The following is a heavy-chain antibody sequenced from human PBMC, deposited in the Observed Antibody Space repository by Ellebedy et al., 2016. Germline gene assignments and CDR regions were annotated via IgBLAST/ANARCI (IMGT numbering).Heavy chain of an antibody. V-gene: IGHV3-15*01. Sequence: GGSLRLSXAASGFTFSDAWMSWVRQAPGKGLEWVGRIKSNTGDGTTDYAAPAKGRFTASRDDSKNTLYLQMNSLKTEDTAIYYCTTLKLKGVPDYWGQGTLVTVSS. D-gene: IGHD3-10*01. CDR2: IKSNTGDGTT. J-gene: IGHJ4*02. CDR3: TTLKLKGVPDY. CDR1: GFTFSDAW.